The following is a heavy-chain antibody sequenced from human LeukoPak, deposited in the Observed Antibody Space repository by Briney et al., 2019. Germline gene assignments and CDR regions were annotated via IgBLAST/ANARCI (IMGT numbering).Heavy chain of an antibody. CDR1: GYNFTNYW. V-gene: IGHV5-10-1*01. Sequence: GESLKISCKGSGYNFTNYWISWVRQMPGKGLEWMGTIDHSDPYNNYSPSFQGHVTISADKSISTAYLQWSSLKASDTAMYYCARAYSSSRFDYWGQGTLVTVSS. D-gene: IGHD6-6*01. CDR3: ARAYSSSRFDY. CDR2: IDHSDPYN. J-gene: IGHJ4*02.